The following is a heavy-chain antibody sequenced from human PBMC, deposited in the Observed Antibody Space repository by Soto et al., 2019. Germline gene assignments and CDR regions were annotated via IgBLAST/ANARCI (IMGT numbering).Heavy chain of an antibody. V-gene: IGHV3-30*18. CDR3: AKILGYCSSSSCSKDYYYYYGLDV. CDR1: GFTFSTYG. D-gene: IGHD2-15*01. CDR2: ISYDGGNK. Sequence: GGSLRLSCAASGFTFSTYGMHWVRQAPGKGLEWVAVISYDGGNKYYADSVKGRFTISRDNSKNTLFLQMNSLRAEDTAVYYCAKILGYCSSSSCSKDYYYYYGLDVWGLGITVTVSS. J-gene: IGHJ6*02.